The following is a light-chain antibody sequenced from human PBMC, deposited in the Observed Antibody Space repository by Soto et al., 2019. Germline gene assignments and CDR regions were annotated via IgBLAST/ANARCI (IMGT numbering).Light chain of an antibody. CDR3: QPYDSSLGANYV. J-gene: IGLJ1*01. Sequence: SALTQPPSVSGAPGQRVTISCTGSSSNIGAGYDVHWYQQLPGTAPKLLIYGNANRPSGVPDRFSGSKSGTSASLAITGLQAEDEADYYCQPYDSSLGANYVFGTGTKVTVL. V-gene: IGLV1-40*01. CDR2: GNA. CDR1: SSNIGAGYD.